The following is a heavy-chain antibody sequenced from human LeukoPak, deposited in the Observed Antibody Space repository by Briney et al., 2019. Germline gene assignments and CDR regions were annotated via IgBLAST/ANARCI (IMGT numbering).Heavy chain of an antibody. Sequence: PSETLSLTCTVSGYSISSGYYWGWIRPPPGKGLEWIGSIYHSGSTYYNPSLKSRVTISVDTSKNQFSLRLSSVTAADTAVYYCARDGSYGAFDIWGQGTMVTVSS. CDR1: GYSISSGYY. V-gene: IGHV4-38-2*02. J-gene: IGHJ3*02. CDR3: ARDGSYGAFDI. D-gene: IGHD1-26*01. CDR2: IYHSGST.